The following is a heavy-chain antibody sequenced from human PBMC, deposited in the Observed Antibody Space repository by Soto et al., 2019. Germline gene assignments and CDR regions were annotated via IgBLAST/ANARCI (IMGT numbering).Heavy chain of an antibody. CDR1: GDTFTNFY. D-gene: IGHD6-13*01. CDR3: ARSDGSAPGNYYYGMDV. CDR2: INPSGGST. V-gene: IGHV1-46*01. Sequence: GASLKVSCKASGDTFTNFYIHWVRQAPGQGLEWMGIINPSGGSTTYAQKFQGRITMTREMSTSTVYMELSSLRFEDTAVYYCARSDGSAPGNYYYGMDVWGQGTTVTVSS. J-gene: IGHJ6*02.